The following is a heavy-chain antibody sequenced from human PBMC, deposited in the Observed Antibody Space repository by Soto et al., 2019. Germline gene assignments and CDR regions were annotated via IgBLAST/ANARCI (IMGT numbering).Heavy chain of an antibody. Sequence: LRLSCAASGFTFSSYAMSWVRQAPGKGLEWVSAISGSGGSTYYADSVKGRFTISRDNSKNTLYLQMNSLRAEDTAVYYCARYYDSSGYYYRWFDPWGQGTLVTVSS. CDR1: GFTFSSYA. D-gene: IGHD3-22*01. J-gene: IGHJ5*02. CDR2: ISGSGGST. V-gene: IGHV3-23*01. CDR3: ARYYDSSGYYYRWFDP.